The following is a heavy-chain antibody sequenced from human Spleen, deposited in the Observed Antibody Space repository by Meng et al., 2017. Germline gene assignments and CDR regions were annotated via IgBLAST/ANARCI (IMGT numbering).Heavy chain of an antibody. V-gene: IGHV3-74*02. J-gene: IGHJ4*02. CDR1: GFTFSSYS. CDR3: SLERETALDF. Sequence: EVQLVESGGGLVKPGGSLRLSCAASGFTFSSYSMNWVRQAPGKGLVWVSRINSDGSAATYADSVKGRFTISRDNAKNTLYLQMNSLRAEDTAVYYCSLERETALDFWGQGTLVTVSS. CDR2: INSDGSAA. D-gene: IGHD5-18*01.